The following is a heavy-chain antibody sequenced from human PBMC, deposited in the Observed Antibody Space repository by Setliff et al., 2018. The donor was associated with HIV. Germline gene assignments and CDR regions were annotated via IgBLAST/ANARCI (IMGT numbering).Heavy chain of an antibody. V-gene: IGHV3-74*01. Sequence: GESLRLSCAASGFTFSIYWMHWVRQTPGKGLMWVSRINTDGSTTSYADSVKGRFTISGDNAKNTLYLLMNSLRAEDTAVYYCARVTTTRPFDYWGQGTLVTVSS. CDR3: ARVTTTRPFDY. J-gene: IGHJ4*02. D-gene: IGHD1-1*01. CDR1: GFTFSIYW. CDR2: INTDGSTT.